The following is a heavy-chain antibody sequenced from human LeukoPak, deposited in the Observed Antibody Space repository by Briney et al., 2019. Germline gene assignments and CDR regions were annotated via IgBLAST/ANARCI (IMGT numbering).Heavy chain of an antibody. CDR2: INHSGST. CDR3: ARRLDV. V-gene: IGHV4-34*01. CDR1: GGSFSGYY. Sequence: SETLSLTCVVYGGSFSGYYWTLIRQSPGKGLEWIGEINHSGSTNYNPSLKSRVTISVDTSKNQFSLRLASVTAADTAVYYCARRLDVWGQGTTVTVSS. J-gene: IGHJ6*02.